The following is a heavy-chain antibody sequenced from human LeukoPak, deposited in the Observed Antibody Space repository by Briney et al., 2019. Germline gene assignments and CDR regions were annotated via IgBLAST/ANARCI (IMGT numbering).Heavy chain of an antibody. J-gene: IGHJ5*02. CDR1: GITVSQND. CDR3: ARDRAGRKAWVEFDP. Sequence: GGSLRLSCAASGITVSQNDMSWVRQAPGRGLEWVSLIYADGATHYADSVRGRFTISRDNSKNTVYLEMDSLRPEDTAVYFCARDRAGRKAWVEFDPWGQGTLVTVSS. CDR2: IYADGAT. D-gene: IGHD3-10*01. V-gene: IGHV3-66*02.